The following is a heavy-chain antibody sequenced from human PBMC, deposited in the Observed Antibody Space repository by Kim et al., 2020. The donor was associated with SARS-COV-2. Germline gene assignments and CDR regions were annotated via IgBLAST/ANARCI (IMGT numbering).Heavy chain of an antibody. D-gene: IGHD4-17*01. V-gene: IGHV3-30-3*01. Sequence: GGSLRLSCAASGCTFSSYAMHWVRQAPGKGLEWVAVISYDGSNKYYADSVKGRFTISRDNSKNTLYLQMNSLRAEDTAVYYCARAVGGTDYGAPKYWGQGTLVTVSS. CDR1: GCTFSSYA. CDR3: ARAVGGTDYGAPKY. CDR2: ISYDGSNK. J-gene: IGHJ4*02.